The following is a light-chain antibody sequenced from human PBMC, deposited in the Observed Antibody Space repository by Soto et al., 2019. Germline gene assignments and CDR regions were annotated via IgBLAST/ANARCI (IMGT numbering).Light chain of an antibody. CDR1: ESISSY. V-gene: IGKV1-39*01. Sequence: DIQMTQSPSSLSASVGDRVTITCRASESISSYLNWYQQRPGKAPKPLIYATSDLERGVPTRFSGSGSRKDFTLIISSLQPEDVATYYCHQSYNTPRTFGQGNKVE. J-gene: IGKJ1*01. CDR3: HQSYNTPRT. CDR2: ATS.